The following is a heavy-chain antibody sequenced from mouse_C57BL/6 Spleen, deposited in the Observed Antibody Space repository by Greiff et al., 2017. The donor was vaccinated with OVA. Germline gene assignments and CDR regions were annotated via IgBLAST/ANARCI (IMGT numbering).Heavy chain of an antibody. J-gene: IGHJ4*01. V-gene: IGHV1-81*01. Sequence: VKLMESGAELARPGASVKLSCKASGYTFTSYGISWVKQRTGQGLEWIGEIYPRSGNTYYNEKFKGKATLTADKSSSTAYMELRSLTSEDSAVYFCAREGYYDYDGMDYWGQGTSVTVSS. CDR1: GYTFTSYG. D-gene: IGHD2-4*01. CDR2: IYPRSGNT. CDR3: AREGYYDYDGMDY.